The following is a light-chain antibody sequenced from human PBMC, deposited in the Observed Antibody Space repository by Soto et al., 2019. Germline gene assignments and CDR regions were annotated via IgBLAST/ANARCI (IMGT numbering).Light chain of an antibody. CDR1: QSISSW. J-gene: IGKJ2*01. V-gene: IGKV1-5*03. CDR3: QQYNTYSPYT. Sequence: DIQMTQSPSTLSASVGDRVTITCRASQSISSWLAWYQQKPGKAPKLLIYKASSLESGDPSRFSGSESGTDFTLTISSLQPNDFATYYCQQYNTYSPYTFGQRTKLEI. CDR2: KAS.